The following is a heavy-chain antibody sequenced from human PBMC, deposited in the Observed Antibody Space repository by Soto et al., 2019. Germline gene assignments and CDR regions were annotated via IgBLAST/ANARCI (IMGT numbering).Heavy chain of an antibody. J-gene: IGHJ4*02. D-gene: IGHD5-12*01. CDR3: ARGPRRDGYNYEGFDY. CDR1: GDSVSSNSAA. CDR2: TYYRSKWYN. Sequence: SQTLSLTCAISGDSVSSNSAAWNWIRQSPSRGLEWLGRTYYRSKWYNDYAVSVKSRITINPDTSKNQFSLQLNSVTPEDTAVYYCARGPRRDGYNYEGFDYWGQGTLVTVSS. V-gene: IGHV6-1*01.